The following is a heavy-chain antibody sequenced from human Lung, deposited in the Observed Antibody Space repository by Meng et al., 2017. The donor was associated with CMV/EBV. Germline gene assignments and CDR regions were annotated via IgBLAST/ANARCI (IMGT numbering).Heavy chain of an antibody. D-gene: IGHD6-19*01. CDR3: AKDDRDFSSGWSPFDC. J-gene: IGHJ4*02. CDR2: ISYDGSKK. Sequence: SGCTFSTYGRHWVRQAPGKGLEWVAVISYDGSKKYYPDSVRGRFTISRDNSKNTLYLQMDSLRAEDTAVYKCAKDDRDFSSGWSPFDCWGQGTLVTVSS. CDR1: GCTFSTYG. V-gene: IGHV3-30*18.